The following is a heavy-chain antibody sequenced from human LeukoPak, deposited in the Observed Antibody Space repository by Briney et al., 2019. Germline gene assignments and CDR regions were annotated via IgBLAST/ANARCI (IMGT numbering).Heavy chain of an antibody. Sequence: GGSLRLSCAASGFTFSSHAMNWVRQAPGKGLEWVSAISGSGGGTYYADSAKGRFTISRDNSKNTLYLQMNSLRAEDTAIYYCAKDLQPLANWGQGTLVTVSS. V-gene: IGHV3-23*01. CDR2: ISGSGGGT. D-gene: IGHD1-1*01. J-gene: IGHJ4*02. CDR3: AKDLQPLAN. CDR1: GFTFSSHA.